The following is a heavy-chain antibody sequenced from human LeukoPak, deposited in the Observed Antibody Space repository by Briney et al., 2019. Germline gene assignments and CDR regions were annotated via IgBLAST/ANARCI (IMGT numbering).Heavy chain of an antibody. CDR1: GFIFSNYA. Sequence: PGGSLRLSCAASGFIFSNYAMSWVRQPPGMGLEWVSAISGSGGSTYYADSVKGRFTISRDNAKNSLYLQMNSLRDEDTAVYYCARDPRLRSSGWYNSAVFLTYFDYWGQGTLVTVSS. V-gene: IGHV3-23*01. J-gene: IGHJ4*02. CDR3: ARDPRLRSSGWYNSAVFLTYFDY. CDR2: ISGSGGST. D-gene: IGHD6-19*01.